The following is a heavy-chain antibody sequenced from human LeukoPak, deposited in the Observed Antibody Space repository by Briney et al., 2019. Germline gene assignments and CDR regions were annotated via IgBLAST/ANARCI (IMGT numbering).Heavy chain of an antibody. CDR1: GGTFSSYA. CDR3: ARVERPYYYDSSGYPALSFDY. D-gene: IGHD3-22*01. V-gene: IGHV1-69*13. CDR2: IIPIFGTA. Sequence: VASVKVSCKASGGTFSSYAISWVRQAPGQGLKWMGGIIPIFGTANYAQKFQGRVTITADESTSTAYMELSSLRSEDTAVYYCARVERPYYYDSSGYPALSFDYWGQGTLVTVSS. J-gene: IGHJ4*02.